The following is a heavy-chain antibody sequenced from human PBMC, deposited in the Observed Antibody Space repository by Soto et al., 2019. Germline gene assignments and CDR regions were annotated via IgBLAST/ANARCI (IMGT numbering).Heavy chain of an antibody. J-gene: IGHJ6*02. D-gene: IGHD3-3*01. CDR2: ISAYNGNT. CDR1: GYTYTSYG. Sequence: ASVKVYCKASGYTYTSYGISWVRQDPGQGLEWMGWISAYNGNTNYAQKLQGRVTMTTDTSTSTAYMELRSLRSDDTAVYYCARLGGLDFWSGYYSNYYYYGMDVWGQGTTVNVSS. CDR3: ARLGGLDFWSGYYSNYYYYGMDV. V-gene: IGHV1-18*01.